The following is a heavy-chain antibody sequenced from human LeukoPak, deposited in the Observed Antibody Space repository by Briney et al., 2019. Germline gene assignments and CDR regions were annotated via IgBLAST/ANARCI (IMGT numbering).Heavy chain of an antibody. CDR2: TSYDGSNK. CDR1: GFTFSSYG. D-gene: IGHD5-18*01. Sequence: GGSLRLSCAASGFTFSSYGMHWVRQAPGKGLEWVAVTSYDGSNKYYADSVKGRFTISRDNSKNTLYLQMNSLRAEDTAVYYCAKDLRGYSYGTIDYWGQGTLVTVSS. V-gene: IGHV3-30*18. CDR3: AKDLRGYSYGTIDY. J-gene: IGHJ4*02.